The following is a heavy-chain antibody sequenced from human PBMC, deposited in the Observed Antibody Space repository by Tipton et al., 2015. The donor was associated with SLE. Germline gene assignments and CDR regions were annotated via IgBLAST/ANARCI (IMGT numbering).Heavy chain of an antibody. V-gene: IGHV3-23*01. D-gene: IGHD2/OR15-2a*01. CDR2: ISGSGDRT. CDR1: GGSISSGGYY. CDR3: ATRSSSSV. Sequence: LSLTCTVSGGSISSGGYYWTWVRQAPGKGLEWVSSISGSGDRTYYADSVKGRFTISRDNSKNTLYMQMNSLRAEDTAVYYCATRSSSSVWGKGTTVTVSS. J-gene: IGHJ6*04.